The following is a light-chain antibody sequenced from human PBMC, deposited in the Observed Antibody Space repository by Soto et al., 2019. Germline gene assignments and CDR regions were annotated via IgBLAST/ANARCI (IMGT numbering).Light chain of an antibody. CDR3: QQYGSSPGT. CDR1: QRVSSY. Sequence: EIVLTQSPGTLSLSPGERATLSCRASQRVSSYLAWYHQKPGQAPRLLISGASSRATGIPDRFSGSGSGTDFTLTISRLEPEDFAVYYCQQYGSSPGTFGGGTKVEIK. CDR2: GAS. V-gene: IGKV3-20*01. J-gene: IGKJ4*01.